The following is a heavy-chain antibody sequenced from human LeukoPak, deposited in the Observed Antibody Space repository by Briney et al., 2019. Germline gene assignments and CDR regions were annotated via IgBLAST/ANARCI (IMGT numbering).Heavy chain of an antibody. D-gene: IGHD6-13*01. CDR2: TYYRSKWYN. V-gene: IGHV6-1*01. CDR1: GDSVSSNSAA. Sequence: SQTLSLTCAISGDSVSSNSAAWNWLRQSPSRGLEWLGRTYYRSKWYNDYAVSVKSRITINPDTYKNQFSLQLNSVTPEDTAVYYCARGLYSSSWYRWHYFDYWGQGTLVTVSS. J-gene: IGHJ4*02. CDR3: ARGLYSSSWYRWHYFDY.